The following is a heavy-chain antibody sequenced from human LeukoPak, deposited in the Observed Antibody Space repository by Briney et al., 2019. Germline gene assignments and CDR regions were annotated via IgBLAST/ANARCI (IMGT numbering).Heavy chain of an antibody. CDR1: GGSISSSSYY. V-gene: IGHV4-61*05. Sequence: SETLSLTCTVSGGSISSSSYYWGWIRQPPGKGLEWIGYIYYSGSTNYNPSLKSRVTISVDTSKNQFSLKLSSVTAADTAVYYCARAPYSSSSIAFDYWGQGTLVTVSS. CDR2: IYYSGST. CDR3: ARAPYSSSSIAFDY. J-gene: IGHJ4*02. D-gene: IGHD6-6*01.